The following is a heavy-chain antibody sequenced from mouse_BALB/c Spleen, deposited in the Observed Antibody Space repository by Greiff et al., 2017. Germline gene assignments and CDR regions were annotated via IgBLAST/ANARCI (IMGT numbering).Heavy chain of an antibody. CDR3: ARVLIYDGYYDYAMDY. J-gene: IGHJ4*01. V-gene: IGHV2-9*02. D-gene: IGHD2-3*01. Sequence: VQLKESGPGLVAPSQSLSITCTVSGFSLTSYGVHWVRQPPGKGLEWLGVIWAGGSTNYNSALMSRLSISKDNSKSQVFLKMNSLQTDDTAMYYCARVLIYDGYYDYAMDYWGQGTSVTVSS. CDR1: GFSLTSYG. CDR2: IWAGGST.